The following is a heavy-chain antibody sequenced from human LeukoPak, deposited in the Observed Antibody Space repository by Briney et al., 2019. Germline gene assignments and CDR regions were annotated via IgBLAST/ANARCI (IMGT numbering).Heavy chain of an antibody. D-gene: IGHD3-10*01. Sequence: SETLSLTCTVSGGSISSYYWSWIRQPAGKGLDWIGRIYTSGSTNYNPSLKSRVTMSVDTSKNQFSLKLSSVTAADTAVYYCARAEVLLWFGELLPRAFDIWGQGTMVTVSS. V-gene: IGHV4-4*07. CDR3: ARAEVLLWFGELLPRAFDI. CDR1: GGSISSYY. CDR2: IYTSGST. J-gene: IGHJ3*02.